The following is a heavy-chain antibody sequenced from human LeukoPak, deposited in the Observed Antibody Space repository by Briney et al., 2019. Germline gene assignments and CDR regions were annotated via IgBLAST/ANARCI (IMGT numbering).Heavy chain of an antibody. J-gene: IGHJ6*03. CDR3: ARVDYCGSGSYRYYYYMDV. CDR1: GGSISSYY. CDR2: IYYSGST. V-gene: IGHV4-59*01. D-gene: IGHD3-10*01. Sequence: SETLSLTCTVSGGSISSYYWSWIRQPPGKGLEWIGYIYYSGSTNYNPSLKSRVTISVDTSKNQFSLKLSSVTAADTAVYYCARVDYCGSGSYRYYYYMDVWGKGTTVTISS.